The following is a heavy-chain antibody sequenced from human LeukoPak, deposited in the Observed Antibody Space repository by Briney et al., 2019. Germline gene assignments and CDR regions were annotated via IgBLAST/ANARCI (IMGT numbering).Heavy chain of an antibody. CDR1: GDSISTSNSY. J-gene: IGHJ6*03. D-gene: IGHD3-3*01. Sequence: SETLSLTCTVSGDSISTSNSYWGWIHQPPGKGLEWIGSIYSSGNTYYNASLKSRVTISVDTSKNQFSLKLTSVTAADTAVYYCARSWKDVMTFGVVIKRNYYYYMDVWGKGTTVTVS. V-gene: IGHV4-39*01. CDR2: IYSSGNT. CDR3: ARSWKDVMTFGVVIKRNYYYYMDV.